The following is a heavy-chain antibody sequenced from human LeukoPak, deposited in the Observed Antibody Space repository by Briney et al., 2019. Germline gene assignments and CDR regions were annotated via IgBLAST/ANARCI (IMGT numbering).Heavy chain of an antibody. V-gene: IGHV3-13*04. D-gene: IGHD2-21*01. J-gene: IGHJ4*02. Sequence: PGRSLRLSCAASGFTFSNYDMHWVRQNIGKGLEWVSGISTTGDTSYPGSVKGRFTISRENAKNSLYLQMNSLRAGDTAVYYCVRENGDSFDYWGQGTLVTVSS. CDR2: ISTTGDT. CDR3: VRENGDSFDY. CDR1: GFTFSNYD.